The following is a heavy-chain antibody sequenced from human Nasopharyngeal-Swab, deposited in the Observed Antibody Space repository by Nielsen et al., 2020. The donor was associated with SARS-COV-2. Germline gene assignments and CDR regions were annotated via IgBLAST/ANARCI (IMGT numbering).Heavy chain of an antibody. CDR1: GGSTSSGSYY. D-gene: IGHD2-2*02. V-gene: IGHV4-61*02. Sequence: LRLSCTVSGGSTSSGSYYWSWIRQPAGKGLEWIGRFYTTGSTDYNPSLKSRVTISVDTSKNQFSLKLNSVTAADTAVYYCARARVGHCSSTSCYRLWDCWGQGTLVSVSS. CDR2: FYTTGST. J-gene: IGHJ4*02. CDR3: ARARVGHCSSTSCYRLWDC.